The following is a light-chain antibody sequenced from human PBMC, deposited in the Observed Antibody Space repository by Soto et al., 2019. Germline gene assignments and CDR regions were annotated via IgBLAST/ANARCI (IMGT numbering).Light chain of an antibody. V-gene: IGLV3-21*02. CDR2: DDS. CDR3: QVWDSSSDLLT. CDR1: NIGSKS. J-gene: IGLJ3*02. Sequence: SYELTQPPSVSVAPGQTARITCGGTNIGSKSVHWYQQKPGQAPVLVVYDDSDRPSGIPERFSGSNSGNTATLTISRVEAGDEADYYCQVWDSSSDLLTFGGGTKVTVL.